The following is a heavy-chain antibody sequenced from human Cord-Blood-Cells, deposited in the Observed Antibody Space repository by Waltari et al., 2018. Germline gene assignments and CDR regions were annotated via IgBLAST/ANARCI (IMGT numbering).Heavy chain of an antibody. CDR1: GYSFTSYW. D-gene: IGHD2-2*02. CDR3: ARAEIVVVPAAIPGAFDI. Sequence: EVQLVQSGAEVKKPGESLKISCKGSGYSFTSYWIGWVRQMPGKGLEWMGIIYPGDSATGCSPSFQGQVTISADKSISTAYLQWSSLKASDTAMYYCARAEIVVVPAAIPGAFDIWGQGTMVTVSS. V-gene: IGHV5-51*01. J-gene: IGHJ3*02. CDR2: IYPGDSAT.